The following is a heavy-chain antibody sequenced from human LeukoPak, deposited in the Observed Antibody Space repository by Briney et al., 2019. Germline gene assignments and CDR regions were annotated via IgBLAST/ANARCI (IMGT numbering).Heavy chain of an antibody. V-gene: IGHV3-33*01. CDR1: GFTFSSHG. J-gene: IGHJ6*02. CDR2: IWFDGSKQ. CDR3: ARDPQSSMDV. Sequence: GRSLRLSCAASGFTFSSHGFHWVRQAPGKGLEWVAAIWFDGSKQCYADSVKGRFTVFRDDSKNTLYLQMNSLRADDTAVYYCARDPQSSMDVWGQGTTVTVSS.